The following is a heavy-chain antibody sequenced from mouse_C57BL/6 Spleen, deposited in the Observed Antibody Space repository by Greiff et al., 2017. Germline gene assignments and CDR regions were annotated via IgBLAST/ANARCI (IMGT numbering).Heavy chain of an antibody. D-gene: IGHD2-5*01. J-gene: IGHJ4*01. CDR3: APYSNYYAMDY. V-gene: IGHV5-17*01. Sequence: EVMLVESGGGLVKPGGSLKLSCAASGFTFSDYGMHWVRQAPEKGLEWVAYISSGSSTIYYADTVKGRFTISRDNAKNTLFLQMTSLRSEDTAMYYCAPYSNYYAMDYWGQGTSVTVSS. CDR2: ISSGSSTI. CDR1: GFTFSDYG.